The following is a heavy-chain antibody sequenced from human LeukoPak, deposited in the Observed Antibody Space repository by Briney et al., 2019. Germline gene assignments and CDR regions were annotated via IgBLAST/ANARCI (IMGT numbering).Heavy chain of an antibody. V-gene: IGHV1-69*05. Sequence: SVKVSCTASGGTFSSYAISWVRQAPGQGLEWMGGIIPIFGTANYAQKFQGRVTITTDESTSTAYMELSSLRSEDTAVYYCASRNSSSSYYYYYYMDVWGKGTTVTVSS. CDR1: GGTFSSYA. J-gene: IGHJ6*03. CDR2: IIPIFGTA. CDR3: ASRNSSSSYYYYYYMDV. D-gene: IGHD6-6*01.